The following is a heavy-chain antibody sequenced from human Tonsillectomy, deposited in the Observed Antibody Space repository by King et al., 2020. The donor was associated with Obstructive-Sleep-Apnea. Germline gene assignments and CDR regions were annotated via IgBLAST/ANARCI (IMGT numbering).Heavy chain of an antibody. J-gene: IGHJ5*02. Sequence: VQLQESGTGLVKPSETLSLTCTVSSGSISSYYWSWIRQPPGKGLEWIGYIYHSGRTNYNPSLKSRVTISVDTSKNQFSLKLSSVTVADTAVYYCARGNTIFGMAIQNWFDPWGQGTLVTVSS. CDR3: ARGNTIFGMAIQNWFDP. V-gene: IGHV4-59*01. CDR1: SGSISSYY. CDR2: IYHSGRT. D-gene: IGHD3-3*01.